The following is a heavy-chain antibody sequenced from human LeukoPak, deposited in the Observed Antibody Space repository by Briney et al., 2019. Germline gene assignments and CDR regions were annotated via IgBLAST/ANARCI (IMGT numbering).Heavy chain of an antibody. D-gene: IGHD6-19*01. V-gene: IGHV3-21*01. CDR1: GFTFSSYS. CDR3: ARRSVAGSLLGDIDY. CDR2: ISSSSSYR. Sequence: SGGSLRLSCAASGFTFSSYSMDWVRQAPGQGLEWVSCISSSSSYRYYGDSVKGRFTISRDNAKNSLYLQMNSLRAEDTAVYYCARRSVAGSLLGDIDYWGQGTLVTVSS. J-gene: IGHJ4*02.